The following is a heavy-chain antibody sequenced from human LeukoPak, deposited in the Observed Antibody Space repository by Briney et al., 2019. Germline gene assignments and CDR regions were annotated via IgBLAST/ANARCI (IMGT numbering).Heavy chain of an antibody. CDR1: GFTFSSYA. D-gene: IGHD3-10*01. CDR3: ARDPQTLVGAYYYGMDV. V-gene: IGHV3-23*01. J-gene: IGHJ6*02. Sequence: GGSLRLSCAASGFTFSSYAMSWVRQAPGKGLEWVSAISGSGGSTYYADSVKGRFTISRDNSKNTLYLQMNSLRAEDTAVYYCARDPQTLVGAYYYGMDVWGQGTTVTVSS. CDR2: ISGSGGST.